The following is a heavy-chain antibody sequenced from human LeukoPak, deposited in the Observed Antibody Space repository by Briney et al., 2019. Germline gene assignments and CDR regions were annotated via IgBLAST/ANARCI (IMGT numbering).Heavy chain of an antibody. CDR2: IYPGDSDT. CDR1: GYSFSSYW. V-gene: IGHV5-51*01. D-gene: IGHD2-15*01. J-gene: IGHJ3*02. CDR3: ARRQDYDAFDI. Sequence: PGESLKISCKGFGYSFSSYWIGWVRHMPGKGLEWMGIIYPGDSDTRYSPSFQGQVTISADKSFSTAYLQWSSLKASDTAMYYCARRQDYDAFDIWGQGTMVAVSS.